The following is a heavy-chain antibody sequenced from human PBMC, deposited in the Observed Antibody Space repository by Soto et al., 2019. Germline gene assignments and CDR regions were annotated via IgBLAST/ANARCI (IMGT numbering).Heavy chain of an antibody. CDR3: ARDNPYTNSFGNGFYP. V-gene: IGHV1-69*01. J-gene: IGHJ5*02. Sequence: QARLVQSGAEVKKPGSSVKVSCKASGGTFSNYAITWLRLAPGQGLEWLGGIIPVFGTVNYAQKFQGRVTITADESTSTAYMELNRLRSEDTAVYYCARDNPYTNSFGNGFYPWGQGTLVIVS. CDR1: GGTFSNYA. D-gene: IGHD6-13*01. CDR2: IIPVFGTV.